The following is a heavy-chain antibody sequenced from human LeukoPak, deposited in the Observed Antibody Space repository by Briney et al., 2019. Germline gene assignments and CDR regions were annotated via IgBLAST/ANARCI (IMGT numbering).Heavy chain of an antibody. Sequence: GGSLRLSCAASGFTFSNHWMHWVRQAPGKGLVWVSRIDSDGSSTSYADSVKGRFTISRDNAKNTEYLQMNSLRAEDTAVYYCARVRSSGWTYFDYWGQGTLVTVSS. D-gene: IGHD6-19*01. CDR3: ARVRSSGWTYFDY. V-gene: IGHV3-74*01. J-gene: IGHJ4*02. CDR2: IDSDGSST. CDR1: GFTFSNHW.